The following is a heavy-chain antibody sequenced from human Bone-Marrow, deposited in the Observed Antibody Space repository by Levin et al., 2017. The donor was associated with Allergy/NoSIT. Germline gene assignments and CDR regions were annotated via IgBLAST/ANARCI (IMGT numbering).Heavy chain of an antibody. Sequence: SCAASGFTLSSYDMHWVRQVPGKGLDWVAAIGTDGDTYYRDSVKGRFTFSRENAKNSLYLQMNSLRVGDTAVYYCTRGDYGDNSENWFDPWGQGTLVTVSS. D-gene: IGHD4-23*01. V-gene: IGHV3-13*01. CDR1: GFTLSSYD. J-gene: IGHJ5*02. CDR3: TRGDYGDNSENWFDP. CDR2: IGTDGDT.